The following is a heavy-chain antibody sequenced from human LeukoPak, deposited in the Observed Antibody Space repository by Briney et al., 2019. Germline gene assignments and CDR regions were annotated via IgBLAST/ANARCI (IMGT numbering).Heavy chain of an antibody. CDR2: MNPNSGNT. D-gene: IGHD2-15*01. CDR3: VSCSGGSCYYFDY. CDR1: GYTFTSYD. V-gene: IGHV1-8*01. J-gene: IGHJ4*02. Sequence: ASVKVSCKASGYTFTSYDINWVRQATGQGLEWMGWMNPNSGNTGYAQKFQGRVTMTRNTSISTAYMELSSLRSEDTAVYYCVSCSGGSCYYFDYWGQGTLVTVPS.